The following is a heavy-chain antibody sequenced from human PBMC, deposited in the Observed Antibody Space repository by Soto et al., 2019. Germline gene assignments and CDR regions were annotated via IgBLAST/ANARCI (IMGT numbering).Heavy chain of an antibody. V-gene: IGHV3-48*03. D-gene: IGHD2-15*01. CDR1: GFTFSSYE. CDR2: ISSSGSTI. J-gene: IGHJ4*02. CDR3: ARAIEVENFDY. Sequence: GGSLRLSCAASGFTFSSYEMNWVRQAPGKGLEWVSYISSSGSTIYYADSVKGRFTISRDNAKNSLYLQMNSLRAEDTAVYYCARAIEVENFDYWGQGTLVTLSS.